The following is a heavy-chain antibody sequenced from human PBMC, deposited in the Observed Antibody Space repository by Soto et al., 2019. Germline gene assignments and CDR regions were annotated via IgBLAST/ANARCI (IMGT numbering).Heavy chain of an antibody. CDR2: ISAYNGNT. J-gene: IGHJ5*02. V-gene: IGHV1-18*01. Sequence: ASVKVSCKASGDTFTSYGISWVRQAPGQGLEWMGWISAYNGNTNYAQKLQGRVTMTTDTSTSTAYMELRSLRSDDTAVYYCARNGGGGIPTPNWFDPWGQGTLVTVSS. CDR1: GDTFTSYG. CDR3: ARNGGGGIPTPNWFDP. D-gene: IGHD1-20*01.